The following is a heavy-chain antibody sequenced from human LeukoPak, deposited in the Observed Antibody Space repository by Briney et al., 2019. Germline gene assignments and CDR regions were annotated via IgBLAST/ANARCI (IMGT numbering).Heavy chain of an antibody. V-gene: IGHV4-39*07. Sequence: PSETLSLTCTVSGGSFSSSSYYWGWIRQPPGKGLEWIGSIYYSGSTDYNPSLKSRVTISVDKSKNQFSLKLSSVTAADTAVYYCARDLSYGDSPDRYYYYMDVWGKGTTVTVSS. CDR2: IYYSGST. CDR3: ARDLSYGDSPDRYYYYMDV. CDR1: GGSFSSSSYY. D-gene: IGHD4-17*01. J-gene: IGHJ6*03.